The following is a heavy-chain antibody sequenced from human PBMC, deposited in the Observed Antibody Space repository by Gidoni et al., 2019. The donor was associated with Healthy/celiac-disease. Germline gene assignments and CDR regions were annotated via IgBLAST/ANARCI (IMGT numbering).Heavy chain of an antibody. CDR3: ARGRRGYSGYDWTYYFDWVGYFDY. J-gene: IGHJ4*02. CDR1: GFTFSDYY. D-gene: IGHD5-12*01. Sequence: QVQLVESGGGWVKPGGSLRLSCAASGFTFSDYYMSWIRQAPGPGKGLEWVSYISSSGSTISYADSVKGRFTISRDNAKNSLYLQMNSLRAEDTAVYYCARGRRGYSGYDWTYYFDWVGYFDYWGQGTLVTVSS. CDR2: ISSSGSTI. V-gene: IGHV3-11*01.